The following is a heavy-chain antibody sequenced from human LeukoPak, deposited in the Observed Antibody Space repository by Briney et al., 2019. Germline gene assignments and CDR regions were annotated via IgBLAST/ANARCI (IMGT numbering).Heavy chain of an antibody. CDR1: GFTFDDYA. Sequence: GGSLRLSCAASGFTFDDYAMHWVRQAPGKGLEWVSGISWNSGSIGYADSVKGRFTISRDNAKNSLYLQMNGLRAEDTALYYCAKDETNGDYGRQRFDYWGQGTLVTVSS. CDR3: AKDETNGDYGRQRFDY. V-gene: IGHV3-9*01. CDR2: ISWNSGSI. J-gene: IGHJ4*02. D-gene: IGHD4-17*01.